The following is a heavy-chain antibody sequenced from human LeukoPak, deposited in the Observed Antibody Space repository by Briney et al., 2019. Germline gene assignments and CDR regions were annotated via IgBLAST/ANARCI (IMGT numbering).Heavy chain of an antibody. CDR3: ATVKIGYSSSWYPGDAFDI. D-gene: IGHD6-13*01. J-gene: IGHJ3*02. V-gene: IGHV1-24*01. CDR1: GYILTELS. Sequence: GASVKVSCKVSGYILTELSMHWVRQAPEKGLEGMGDFDPEDGETIYAQKFQGRVTMTEDTSTDTAYMELSSLRSEDTAVYYCATVKIGYSSSWYPGDAFDIWGQGTMVTVSS. CDR2: FDPEDGET.